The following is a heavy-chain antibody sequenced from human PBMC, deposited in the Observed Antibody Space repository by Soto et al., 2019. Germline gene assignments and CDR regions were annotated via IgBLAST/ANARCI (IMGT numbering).Heavy chain of an antibody. D-gene: IGHD2-2*01. CDR1: GGAISSYY. CDR3: ARVGSADQDWFDP. CDR2: IYYSGST. Sequence: SETLSLTCTVSGGAISSYYWSWIRQPPGKGLEWIGYIYYSGSTNYNPSLKSRVTISVDTSKNQFSLKLSSVTAADTAVYYCARVGSADQDWFDPWGQGTLVTVSS. J-gene: IGHJ5*02. V-gene: IGHV4-59*01.